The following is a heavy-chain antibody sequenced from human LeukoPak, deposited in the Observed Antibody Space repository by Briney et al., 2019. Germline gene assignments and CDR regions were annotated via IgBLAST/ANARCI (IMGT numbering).Heavy chain of an antibody. CDR2: ISSSSSYI. J-gene: IGHJ4*02. CDR1: GFTFSSYS. D-gene: IGHD3-9*01. CDR3: AKVPGVDYDILTGYYDY. Sequence: GGSLRLSCAASGFTFSSYSMNWVRQAPGKGLEWVSCISSSSSYIYYADSVKGRFTTSRDNAKNSLYLQMNSLRAEDTAVYYCAKVPGVDYDILTGYYDYWGQGTLVTVSS. V-gene: IGHV3-21*04.